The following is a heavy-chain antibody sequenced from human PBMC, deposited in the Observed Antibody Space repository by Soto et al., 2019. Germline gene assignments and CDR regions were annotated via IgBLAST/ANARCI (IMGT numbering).Heavy chain of an antibody. J-gene: IGHJ4*02. D-gene: IGHD6-19*01. CDR1: GYTLTELS. CDR2: FDPEDGET. V-gene: IGHV1-24*01. Sequence: ASVKVSCKVSGYTLTELSMHWVRQAPGKGLEWMGGFDPEDGETIYAQKFQGRVTMTEDTSTDTAYMELSSLRSEDTAVYYCATDDLXYSSGWYERVGYWGQGTLVXVSS. CDR3: ATDDLXYSSGWYERVGY.